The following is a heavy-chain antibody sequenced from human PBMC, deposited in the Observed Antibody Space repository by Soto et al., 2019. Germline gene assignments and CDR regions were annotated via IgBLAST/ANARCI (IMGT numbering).Heavy chain of an antibody. CDR2: IYSSSGT. D-gene: IGHD3-9*01. Sequence: EVQLVESGGGLVQPGGSLRLSCAASGFTVSSNYMSWVRQAPGKGLEWVSIIYSSSGTYYADSVKGRYTISTDNSRNTWYLQILSLRAEDTAVYYCAYSTANARFDNWGQGTLVTVSS. CDR3: AYSTANARFDN. J-gene: IGHJ4*02. V-gene: IGHV3-66*01. CDR1: GFTVSSNY.